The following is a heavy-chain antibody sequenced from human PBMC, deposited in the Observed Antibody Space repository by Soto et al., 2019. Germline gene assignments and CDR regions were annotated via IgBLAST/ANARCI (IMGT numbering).Heavy chain of an antibody. Sequence: EVQLLESGGGLVQPGGSLRLSCAASGFTFSSYAMSWVRQAPGKGLEWVSAISGSGGSTYYADSVKGRFTISRDNSKNTLYLQMNSLRAEDTAEYYCAKDHINYSRSFDYWGQGPLVTASS. V-gene: IGHV3-23*01. CDR2: ISGSGGST. CDR1: GFTFSSYA. J-gene: IGHJ4*02. D-gene: IGHD4-4*01. CDR3: AKDHINYSRSFDY.